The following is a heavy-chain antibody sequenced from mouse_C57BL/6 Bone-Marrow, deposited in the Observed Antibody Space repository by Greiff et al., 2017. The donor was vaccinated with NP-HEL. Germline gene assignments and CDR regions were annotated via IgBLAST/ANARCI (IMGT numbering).Heavy chain of an antibody. CDR1: GFTFSSYG. J-gene: IGHJ1*03. Sequence: EVQLVESGGDLVKPGGSLKLSCAASGFTFSSYGMSWVRQTPDKRLEWVATISSGGSYTYYPDSVKGRFTISRDNAKNTLYLQMSSLKSEDTAMYYCARRTTVVRYFDVWGTGTTVTVSS. V-gene: IGHV5-6*01. CDR3: ARRTTVVRYFDV. CDR2: ISSGGSYT. D-gene: IGHD1-1*01.